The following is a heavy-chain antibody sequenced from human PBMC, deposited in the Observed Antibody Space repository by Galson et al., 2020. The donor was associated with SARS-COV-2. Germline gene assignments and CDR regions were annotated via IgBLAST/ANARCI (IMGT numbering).Heavy chain of an antibody. Sequence: ASETLSLTCTVSGGSISSGDYYWSWIRQPPGKGLEWIWYIYYSGNTYYNPSLKRRVTISVDTSRNQFSLKLGSVTAADTAVYYGARDNCDNLTGYWRQVVVGDHGTTVPGSS. J-gene: IGHJ6*02. V-gene: IGHV4-30-4*01. CDR2: IYYSGNT. CDR1: GGSISSGDYY. D-gene: IGHD3-9*01. CDR3: ARDNCDNLTGYWRQVVV.